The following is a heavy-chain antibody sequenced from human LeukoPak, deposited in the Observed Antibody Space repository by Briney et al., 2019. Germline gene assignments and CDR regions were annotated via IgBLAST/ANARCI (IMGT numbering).Heavy chain of an antibody. CDR1: GGSISSGY. CDR2: IYYSGST. Sequence: SETLSLTCTVSGGSISSGYWSRIRQPPGKGLEWIGYIYYSGSTNYNPSLKSRVTISVDTSKNQFSLKLSSVTAADTAVYYCARDLSSNWYFDLWGRGTLVTVSS. CDR3: ARDLSSNWYFDL. V-gene: IGHV4-59*01. D-gene: IGHD6-6*01. J-gene: IGHJ2*01.